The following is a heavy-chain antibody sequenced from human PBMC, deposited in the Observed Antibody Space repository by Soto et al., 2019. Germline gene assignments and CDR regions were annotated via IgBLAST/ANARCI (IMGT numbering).Heavy chain of an antibody. CDR2: IGTAGDT. Sequence: PGGSLRLSCAASGFTFSSYDMHWVRQATGKGLEWVSAIGTAGDTYYPGSVKGRFTISRENAKNSLYLQMNSLRAGDTAVYYCARGASYYDILTGYLMTNRFDPWGQGTLVTVSS. V-gene: IGHV3-13*01. CDR1: GFTFSSYD. J-gene: IGHJ5*02. CDR3: ARGASYYDILTGYLMTNRFDP. D-gene: IGHD3-9*01.